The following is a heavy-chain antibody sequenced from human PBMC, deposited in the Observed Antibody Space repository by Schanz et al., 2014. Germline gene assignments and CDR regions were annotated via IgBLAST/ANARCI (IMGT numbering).Heavy chain of an antibody. J-gene: IGHJ4*02. CDR1: GFTFSSYG. Sequence: ESGGGVVQFGRSLRLSCVASGFTFSSYGMHWVRQAPGKGLEWVAVIWYDENNKYYADSVKGRFTMSRDNSKNTLYLQMNSLRAEDTAVYYCASPSGYSDYGTYFDFWGQGTLVTVSS. CDR3: ASPSGYSDYGTYFDF. CDR2: IWYDENNK. D-gene: IGHD5-12*01. V-gene: IGHV3-33*01.